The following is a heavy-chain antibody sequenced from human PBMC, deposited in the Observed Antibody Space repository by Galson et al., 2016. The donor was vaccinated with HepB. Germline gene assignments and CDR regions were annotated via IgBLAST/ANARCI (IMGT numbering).Heavy chain of an antibody. J-gene: IGHJ3*01. D-gene: IGHD3-22*01. CDR3: ARAWSFDSSGFFATAAFDF. CDR2: ISPYNGNT. CDR1: GYTFTNYG. V-gene: IGHV1-18*01. Sequence: SVKVSCKASGYTFTNYGISWVRQTPGQGLEWMGWISPYNGNTNYAQNLQGRVTLTTDIFTNTAYMELRSLGSDDTAVYYCARAWSFDSSGFFATAAFDFWAKGQWSPSLQ.